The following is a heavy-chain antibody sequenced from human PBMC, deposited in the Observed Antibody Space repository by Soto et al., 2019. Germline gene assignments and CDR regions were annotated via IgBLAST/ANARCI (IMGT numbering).Heavy chain of an antibody. J-gene: IGHJ4*02. Sequence: AGGSLRLSCAASGFTFSSYSMNWVRQAPGKGLEWVSSISSSSSYIXYADSVKGRFTISGDNAKNSLYLQMNSLRAEDTAVYYCARDTGATSYWGQGTLVTVSS. CDR3: ARDTGATSY. CDR1: GFTFSSYS. CDR2: ISSSSSYI. V-gene: IGHV3-21*01. D-gene: IGHD1-26*01.